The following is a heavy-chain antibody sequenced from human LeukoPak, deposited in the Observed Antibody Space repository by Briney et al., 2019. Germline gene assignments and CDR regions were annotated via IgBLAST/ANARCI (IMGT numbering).Heavy chain of an antibody. CDR3: ARGLSYDLVIDY. J-gene: IGHJ4*02. CDR2: ISSSGDAI. D-gene: IGHD3-3*01. V-gene: IGHV3-48*01. Sequence: PGGSLRLSCAASGFTFNSYGMNWVRQAPGKGLEWLSYISSSGDAIYYADSVKGRFTISRDNAKNSLYLQMNSLRAEDTAVYYCARGLSYDLVIDYWGQGTLVTVSS. CDR1: GFTFNSYG.